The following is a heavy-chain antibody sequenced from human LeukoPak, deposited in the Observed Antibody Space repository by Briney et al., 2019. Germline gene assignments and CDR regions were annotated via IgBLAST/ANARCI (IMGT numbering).Heavy chain of an antibody. CDR1: GGSISSSSYY. Sequence: SETLSLTCTVSGGSISSSSYYWGWIRQPPGKGLEWIGSIYYSGSTYYNPSLKSRVTISVDTSKNQFSLKLSSVTAADTAVYYCARHVDDILTGYEYWGQGTLVTVSS. CDR2: IYYSGST. V-gene: IGHV4-39*01. D-gene: IGHD3-9*01. J-gene: IGHJ4*02. CDR3: ARHVDDILTGYEY.